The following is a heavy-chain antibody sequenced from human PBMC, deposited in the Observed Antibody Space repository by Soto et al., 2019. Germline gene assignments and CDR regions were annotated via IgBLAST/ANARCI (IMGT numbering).Heavy chain of an antibody. CDR3: AKNVWGITIFGGMDV. CDR1: GFTFSSYA. J-gene: IGHJ6*02. D-gene: IGHD3-9*01. Sequence: EVQLLESGGGLVQPGGSLRLSCAASGFTFSSYAMSWVRQAPGKGLEWVSAISGSGGSTYYADSVNGRFTISRDNSKNTLYLQMNSLRAEDTAVYYCAKNVWGITIFGGMDVWGQGTTVTVSS. V-gene: IGHV3-23*01. CDR2: ISGSGGST.